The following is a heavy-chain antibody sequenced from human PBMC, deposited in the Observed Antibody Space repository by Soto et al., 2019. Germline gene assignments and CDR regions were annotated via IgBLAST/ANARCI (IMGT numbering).Heavy chain of an antibody. V-gene: IGHV4-39*01. CDR1: GGSISSSSYY. J-gene: IGHJ4*02. CDR2: IYYSGST. Sequence: QLQLQESGPGLVKPSETLSLTCTVSGGSISSSSYYRGWIRQPPGKGLEWIGSIYYSGSTYYNPSLKSRVTISVDTSKNQFSLKLSSVTAADTAVYYCARHGSTVTLYFDYWGQGTLVTVSS. CDR3: ARHGSTVTLYFDY. D-gene: IGHD4-17*01.